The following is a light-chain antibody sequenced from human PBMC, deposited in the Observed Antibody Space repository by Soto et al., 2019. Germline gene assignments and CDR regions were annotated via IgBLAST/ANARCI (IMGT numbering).Light chain of an antibody. V-gene: IGKV1-39*01. CDR2: AAS. J-gene: IGKJ3*01. CDR3: QQRYSTLFT. CDR1: QTIIRY. Sequence: DIQMTQSPSSLSASVGDRVTITCRASQTIIRYLNWYQQKPGIAPNLLIYAASSLQSGVPSRFSGSGSGTEFTLTISSLQPEDFATYYCQQRYSTLFTFGPGTKVEIK.